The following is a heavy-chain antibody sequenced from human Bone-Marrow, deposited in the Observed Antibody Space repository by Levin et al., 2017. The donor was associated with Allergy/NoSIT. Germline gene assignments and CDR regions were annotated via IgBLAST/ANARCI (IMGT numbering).Heavy chain of an antibody. Sequence: HPGGSLRLSCAASGFPFSNYVMHWVRQAPGKGLEYVSVISSNGYDTYYADSVMGRFTISRDNSKNTLYLQMGSLRPEDMAVYYCARSSGDFYEPPDYWGQGTLVTVSS. CDR3: ARSSGDFYEPPDY. J-gene: IGHJ4*02. CDR1: GFPFSNYV. V-gene: IGHV3-64*02. CDR2: ISSNGYDT. D-gene: IGHD2/OR15-2a*01.